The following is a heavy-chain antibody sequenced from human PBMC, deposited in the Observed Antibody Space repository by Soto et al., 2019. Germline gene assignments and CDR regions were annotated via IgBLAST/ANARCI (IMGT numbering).Heavy chain of an antibody. CDR3: AQSKVGATSNYFDY. D-gene: IGHD1-26*01. CDR2: ISGSGGIT. Sequence: EVQLLESGGGLVQPGGSLRLSCAASGFTFSSYAMSWVRQAPGKGLEWVSGISGSGGITYYADSVKGRFTISRDNSKNTRYRQLNSLRAEDTAVYYCAQSKVGATSNYFDYWGQGTLVTVSS. CDR1: GFTFSSYA. J-gene: IGHJ4*02. V-gene: IGHV3-23*01.